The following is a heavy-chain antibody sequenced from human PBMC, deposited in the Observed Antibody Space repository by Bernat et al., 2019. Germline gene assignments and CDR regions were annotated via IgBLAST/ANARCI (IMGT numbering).Heavy chain of an antibody. Sequence: QVQLVQSGAEVKKPGASVKVSCKASGYTFTSYYMHWVRQAPGQGLEWMGIINPSGGSTSYAQKFQGRVTMTRDTSTSTVYMELSSLRSEETAVYYCARELLYGSSWGDAFDIWGQGTMVTVSS. CDR3: ARELLYGSSWGDAFDI. J-gene: IGHJ3*02. CDR2: INPSGGST. CDR1: GYTFTSYY. D-gene: IGHD6-13*01. V-gene: IGHV1-46*01.